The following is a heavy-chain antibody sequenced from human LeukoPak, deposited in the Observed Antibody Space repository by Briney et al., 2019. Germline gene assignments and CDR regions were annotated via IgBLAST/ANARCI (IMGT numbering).Heavy chain of an antibody. D-gene: IGHD4-17*01. Sequence: GGSLRLSCAASGFTVSSNYMSWVRQAPGKGLEWVSVIYSGGSTYYADSVKGRFTISRDNSKSTLYLQMNSLRAEDTAVYYCARSGTDYGDSIDYWGQGTLVTVSS. V-gene: IGHV3-53*01. CDR2: IYSGGST. J-gene: IGHJ4*02. CDR1: GFTVSSNY. CDR3: ARSGTDYGDSIDY.